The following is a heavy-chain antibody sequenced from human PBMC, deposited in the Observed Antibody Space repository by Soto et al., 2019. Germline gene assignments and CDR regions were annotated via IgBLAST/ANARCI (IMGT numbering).Heavy chain of an antibody. CDR1: GGSISSYY. V-gene: IGHV4-59*01. D-gene: IGHD1-26*01. CDR2: IYYSGST. Sequence: SETLSLTCTVSGGSISSYYWSWIRQPPGKGLEWIGYIYYSGSTNYNPSLKSRVTISVDTSKNQFSLKLSSVTAADTAVYYCARERWELLRGWFDPWGQGTLVTVSS. J-gene: IGHJ5*02. CDR3: ARERWELLRGWFDP.